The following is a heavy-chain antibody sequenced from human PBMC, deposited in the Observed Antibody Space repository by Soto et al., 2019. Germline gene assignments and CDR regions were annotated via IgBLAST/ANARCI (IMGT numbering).Heavy chain of an antibody. CDR2: IYYSGST. V-gene: IGHV4-39*02. Sequence: SETLSLTCTVSGGSISSSSYYWGWIRQPPGKGLEWIGSIYYSGSTYYNPSLKSRVTISVDTSKNHFSLKLSSVTAADTAVYYCATQEVGGSYVYTFDPWGQGTLVXV. CDR1: GGSISSSSYY. CDR3: ATQEVGGSYVYTFDP. D-gene: IGHD1-26*01. J-gene: IGHJ5*02.